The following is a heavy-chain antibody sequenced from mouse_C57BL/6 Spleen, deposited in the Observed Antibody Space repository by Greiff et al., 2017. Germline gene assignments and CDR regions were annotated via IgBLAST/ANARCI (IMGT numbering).Heavy chain of an antibody. J-gene: IGHJ2*01. CDR3: ARSFYDYHYFDY. D-gene: IGHD2-4*01. V-gene: IGHV1-69*01. CDR2: IDPSDSYT. Sequence: VQLQQPGAELVMPGASVKLSCKASGYTFTSYWMHWVKQRPGQGLEWIGEIDPSDSYTNYNQKFKGKSTLTVDKSSSTAYMQLSSLTSEDSAVYYCARSFYDYHYFDYWGQGTTLTVSS. CDR1: GYTFTSYW.